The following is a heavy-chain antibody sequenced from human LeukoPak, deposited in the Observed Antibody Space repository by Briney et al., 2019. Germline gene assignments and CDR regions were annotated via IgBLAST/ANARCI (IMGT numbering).Heavy chain of an antibody. D-gene: IGHD3-22*01. CDR3: ARGDYYDSSGYYPGIDY. V-gene: IGHV4-59*12. CDR2: IYYSGST. CDR1: GGSISSYY. Sequence: SETLSLTCTVSGGSISSYYWSWIRQTPGKGLEWIGYIYYSGSTNFNPSLKSRVTMSVDTSKNQFSLKLSSVTAADTAVYYCARGDYYDSSGYYPGIDYWGQGTLVTVSS. J-gene: IGHJ4*02.